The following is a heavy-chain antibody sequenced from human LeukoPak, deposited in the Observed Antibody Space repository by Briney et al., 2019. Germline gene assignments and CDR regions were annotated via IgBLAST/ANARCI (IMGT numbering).Heavy chain of an antibody. CDR2: MNPNSGNT. CDR1: GYTFTSYD. V-gene: IGHV1-8*03. CDR3: ARDWGVEARPGYMDV. D-gene: IGHD6-6*01. Sequence: ASVKVSCKASGYTFTSYDINWVRQATGQGLEWMGWMNPNSGNTGYAQKFQGRVTIARNTSISTAYMELSSLRSADTAVYFCARDWGVEARPGYMDVWGKGTTVTVSS. J-gene: IGHJ6*03.